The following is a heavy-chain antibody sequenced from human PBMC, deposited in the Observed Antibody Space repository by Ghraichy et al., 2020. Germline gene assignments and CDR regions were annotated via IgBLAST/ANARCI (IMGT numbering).Heavy chain of an antibody. CDR1: EFMFHTYT. V-gene: IGHV3-21*06. J-gene: IGHJ6*02. D-gene: IGHD4/OR15-4a*01. Sequence: GESLNISCAASEFMFHTYTMNWVRQAPGKGLEWVSVISTTGGNIYYADSVKGRFTISRDNAKNSLCLQMDSLRAEDTAVYYCARVPGYYNYYGMDVWGRGTTVTVSS. CDR3: ARVPGYYNYYGMDV. CDR2: ISTTGGNI.